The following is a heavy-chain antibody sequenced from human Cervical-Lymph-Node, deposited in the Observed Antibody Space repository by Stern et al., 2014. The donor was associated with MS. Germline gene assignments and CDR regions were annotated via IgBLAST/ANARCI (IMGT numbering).Heavy chain of an antibody. CDR3: ARHQGGVAAN. V-gene: IGHV1-69*01. Sequence: QVQLVESGAEVKQPESSVKVSCTASGGSFSSFDISWVRQAPGQRLAWLGEISPMFGVANYAQNFQGRVTFTADEATSTAYMELSSLRAEDTAVYYCARHQGGVAANWGQGTLVTVSS. D-gene: IGHD6-13*01. CDR1: GGSFSSFD. J-gene: IGHJ4*02. CDR2: ISPMFGVA.